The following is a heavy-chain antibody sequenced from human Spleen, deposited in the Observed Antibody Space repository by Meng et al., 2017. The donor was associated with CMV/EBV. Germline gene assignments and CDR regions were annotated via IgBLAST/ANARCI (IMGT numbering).Heavy chain of an antibody. Sequence: SETLSLTCTVSGYSISSGYYWGWIRQPPGKGLEWIGSIYHSGSTYYNPSLKSRVTISVDTSKNQFSLKLSSATAADTAVYYCARGVDWDIVVVPAAIFWFDPWGQGTLVTVSS. CDR2: IYHSGST. CDR3: ARGVDWDIVVVPAAIFWFDP. V-gene: IGHV4-38-2*02. D-gene: IGHD2-2*01. CDR1: GYSISSGYY. J-gene: IGHJ5*02.